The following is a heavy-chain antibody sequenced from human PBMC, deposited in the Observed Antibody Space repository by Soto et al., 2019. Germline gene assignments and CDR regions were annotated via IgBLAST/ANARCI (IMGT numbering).Heavy chain of an antibody. CDR3: ARLARIAAAGSSDNWFDP. CDR1: GYTFTSYD. D-gene: IGHD6-13*01. Sequence: ASVKVSCKASGYTFTSYDISWVRQAPGQGLEWMGWISAYNGNANYAQKLQGRVTMTTDTSTSTAYMELRSLRSDDTAVYYCARLARIAAAGSSDNWFDPWGQGTLVTVSS. CDR2: ISAYNGNA. J-gene: IGHJ5*02. V-gene: IGHV1-18*01.